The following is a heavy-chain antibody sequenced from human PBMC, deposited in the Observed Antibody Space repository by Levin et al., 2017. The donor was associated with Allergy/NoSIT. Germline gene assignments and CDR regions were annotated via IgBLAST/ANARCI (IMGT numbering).Heavy chain of an antibody. CDR1: GFSLSTSGVG. CDR3: ARYYYDSSGYYPTFDY. J-gene: IGHJ4*02. D-gene: IGHD3-22*01. Sequence: SGPTLVKPTQTLTLTCTFSGFSLSTSGVGVGWIRQPPGEALEWLALIYWNDDKRYSPSLKSRLTITKDTSKNQVVLTMTNMDPVDTATYYCARYYYDSSGYYPTFDYWGQGTLVTVSS. CDR2: IYWNDDK. V-gene: IGHV2-5*01.